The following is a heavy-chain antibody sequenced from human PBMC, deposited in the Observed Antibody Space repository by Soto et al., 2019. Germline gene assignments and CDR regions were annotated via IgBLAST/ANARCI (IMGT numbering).Heavy chain of an antibody. D-gene: IGHD3-22*01. CDR1: GGSFNRHT. V-gene: IGHV1-69*01. J-gene: IGHJ4*02. Sequence: QVQLVQSGAEVRKPGSSVRVSCKASGGSFNRHTISWVLQAPGQGLEWMGGIIPIFGTANHAQKFQGRVTIIEDESTSTVYMELSSLRSDDTAIYYCARGWGYDSTDYYYAYWGQGTLVIVSS. CDR2: IIPIFGTA. CDR3: ARGWGYDSTDYYYAY.